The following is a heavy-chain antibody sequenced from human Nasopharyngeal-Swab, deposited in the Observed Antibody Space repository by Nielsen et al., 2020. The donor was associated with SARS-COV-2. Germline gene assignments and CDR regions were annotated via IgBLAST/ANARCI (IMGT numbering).Heavy chain of an antibody. CDR3: TRDQRTFDWPPMDV. J-gene: IGHJ6*02. V-gene: IGHV3-74*01. Sequence: GGSLRLSCAASGFTFSSYWMHWVRQAPGKGLVWVSRINTDGNETGYADSVTGRFTISRDNTKNTLSLQMNSLRAEDTGIYYCTRDQRTFDWPPMDVWGQGTTVTVSS. CDR1: GFTFSSYW. D-gene: IGHD3-9*01. CDR2: INTDGNET.